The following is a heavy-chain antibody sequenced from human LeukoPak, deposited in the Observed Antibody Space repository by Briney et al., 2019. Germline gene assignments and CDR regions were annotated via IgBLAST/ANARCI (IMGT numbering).Heavy chain of an antibody. V-gene: IGHV4-61*03. CDR3: ARELLTGNFDY. D-gene: IGHD7-27*01. CDR2: IYYTGST. J-gene: IGHJ4*02. Sequence: SETLSLTCIVSGDSVSNGNYYWSWLRQPPGKALEWIGYIYYTGSTYYNPSLEGRVTISVDTSRNHFSVKLNSVTAADTAVYYCARELLTGNFDYWGQGTLVTVSS. CDR1: GDSVSNGNYY.